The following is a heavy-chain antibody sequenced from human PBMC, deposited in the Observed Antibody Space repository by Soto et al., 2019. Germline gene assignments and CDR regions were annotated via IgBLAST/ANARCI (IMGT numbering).Heavy chain of an antibody. V-gene: IGHV3-23*01. J-gene: IGHJ4*02. CDR1: GFTFSTYA. Sequence: PGGSLRLSCAASGFTFSTYAMNWVRQAPGKGLEWVSSVTGSGSSTYYADSVKGRFTISRDNSKNTLYLQMNSLRAEDTALYYCAKGWSDYFDSWGQGALVTVSS. CDR2: VTGSGSST. CDR3: AKGWSDYFDS.